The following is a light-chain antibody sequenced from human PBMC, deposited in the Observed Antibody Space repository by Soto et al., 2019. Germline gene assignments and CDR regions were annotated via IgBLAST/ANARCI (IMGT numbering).Light chain of an antibody. CDR3: QQYGSSPRA. V-gene: IGKV3-20*01. Sequence: EVLLTQSPGTRSLSPGERATLSCRASQSVSATYIAWYQQKSGQAPRLLLYGASSRATGIPDRFSGSGSGTEFTLTIDRLEPEDFATYYCQQYGSSPRAFGQGTKVDIK. J-gene: IGKJ1*01. CDR2: GAS. CDR1: QSVSATY.